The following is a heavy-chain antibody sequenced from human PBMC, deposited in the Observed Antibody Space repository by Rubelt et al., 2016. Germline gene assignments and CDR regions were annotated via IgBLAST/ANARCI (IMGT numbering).Heavy chain of an antibody. CDR1: GYTFTSYA. J-gene: IGHJ6*01. V-gene: IGHV1-3*01. D-gene: IGHD4-17*01. CDR3: ARFALPAVTTAYYYYALDV. Sequence: QVQLVQSGAEVKKPGASVKVSCKASGYTFTSYAMHWVRQAPGQRLEWMGWINAGNGNTKYSQKFQGRVTITRDKPASTAYMELSSLRSEDTAVYYCARFALPAVTTAYYYYALDVWGQGTTVTVSS. CDR2: INAGNGNT.